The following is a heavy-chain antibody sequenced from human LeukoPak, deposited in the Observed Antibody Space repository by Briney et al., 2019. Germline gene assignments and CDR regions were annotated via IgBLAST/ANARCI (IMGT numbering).Heavy chain of an antibody. CDR1: GGSISSGGYF. J-gene: IGHJ4*02. D-gene: IGHD6-19*01. Sequence: SETLSLTCTVSGGSISSGGYFWSWIRQPPGKGLEWIGFITYSGNTDHNPSLKSRVTISVDASKNQFSLKLTSVTAADTAVYYCVRHTTSGWYQVVYWGQGTLVTVSS. CDR2: ITYSGNT. CDR3: VRHTTSGWYQVVY. V-gene: IGHV4-61*08.